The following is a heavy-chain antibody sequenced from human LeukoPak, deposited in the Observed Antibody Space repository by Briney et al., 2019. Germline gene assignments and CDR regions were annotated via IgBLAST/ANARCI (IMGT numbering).Heavy chain of an antibody. CDR2: ISAYNGNT. CDR1: GYTFTSYG. CDR3: AREKVGIVGPYGMDV. Sequence: GXSVKVSCKASGYTFTSYGISWVRQAPGQGLEWMGWISAYNGNTNYAQKLQGRVTMTTDTSTSTAYMELRSLRSDDTAVYYCAREKVGIVGPYGMDVWGQGTTVTVSS. D-gene: IGHD1-26*01. J-gene: IGHJ6*02. V-gene: IGHV1-18*01.